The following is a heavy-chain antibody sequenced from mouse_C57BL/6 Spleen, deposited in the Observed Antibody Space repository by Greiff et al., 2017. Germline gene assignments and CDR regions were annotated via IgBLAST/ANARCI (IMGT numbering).Heavy chain of an antibody. CDR2: ILPGSGST. V-gene: IGHV1-9*01. CDR3: ARPRYGGSYGYFDV. D-gene: IGHD1-1*01. J-gene: IGHJ1*03. Sequence: VQLQQSGAELMKPGASVKLSCKATGYTFTGYWIEWVKQRPGHGLEWIGEILPGSGSTNYNEKFKGTATFTADTSSNPAYMQLSSLTTEYSAIYYGARPRYGGSYGYFDVWGTGTTVTVSS. CDR1: GYTFTGYW.